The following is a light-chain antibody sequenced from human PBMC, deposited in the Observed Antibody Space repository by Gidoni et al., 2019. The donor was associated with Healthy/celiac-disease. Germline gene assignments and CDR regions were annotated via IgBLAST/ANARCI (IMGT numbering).Light chain of an antibody. J-gene: IGLJ1*01. CDR1: SRDVGSYNL. Sequence: QSALTQPASLSVSPGQSITISCTGTSRDVGSYNLVSWYQQHPGKAPKLMIYEGSKRPSGVSNRFSGSKSGNTASLTISGFQAEDEADYYCCSYAGSSTRFVFGTGTKVTVL. CDR2: EGS. V-gene: IGLV2-23*01. CDR3: CSYAGSSTRFV.